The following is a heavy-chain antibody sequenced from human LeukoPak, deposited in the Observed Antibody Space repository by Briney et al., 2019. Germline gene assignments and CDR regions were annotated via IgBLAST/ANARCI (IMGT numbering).Heavy chain of an antibody. J-gene: IGHJ4*02. Sequence: GGSLRLSCAASGFTFIKYSMTWVRQAPGKGLEWVSSISASAAMTYYADSVKGRFTVSRDNSNNRLYLQMSGLTAADTAVYYCAKDRSIGTYYTFDHWGQGTLVTVSS. CDR1: GFTFIKYS. CDR2: ISASAAMT. D-gene: IGHD1-26*01. CDR3: AKDRSIGTYYTFDH. V-gene: IGHV3-23*01.